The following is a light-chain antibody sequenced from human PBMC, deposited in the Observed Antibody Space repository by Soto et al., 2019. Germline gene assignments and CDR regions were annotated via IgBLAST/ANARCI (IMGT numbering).Light chain of an antibody. V-gene: IGKV3-20*01. CDR1: QSVSSSY. Sequence: EVWLTQAPGTLSLSPGERSTLSCSASQSVSSSYLAWYQQKPGQPPSLLIYGASGRATGIPDRFSGSGSGTDFTLTISRLQPEDFAVYFCQQYGSSPIPFGQGTRLEIK. CDR3: QQYGSSPIP. CDR2: GAS. J-gene: IGKJ5*01.